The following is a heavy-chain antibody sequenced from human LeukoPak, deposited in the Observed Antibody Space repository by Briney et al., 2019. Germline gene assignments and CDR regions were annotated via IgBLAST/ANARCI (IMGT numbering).Heavy chain of an antibody. J-gene: IGHJ4*02. CDR3: ARGRHSYGQLDY. Sequence: GGSLRLSCAASGFTFSSYAMHWVRQAPGKGLEWVAVISYDGSNKYYADSVKGRFTISRDNSKNTLYLQMNSLRAEDTAVYYCARGRHSYGQLDYWGQGTLVTVSS. V-gene: IGHV3-30-3*01. D-gene: IGHD5-18*01. CDR2: ISYDGSNK. CDR1: GFTFSSYA.